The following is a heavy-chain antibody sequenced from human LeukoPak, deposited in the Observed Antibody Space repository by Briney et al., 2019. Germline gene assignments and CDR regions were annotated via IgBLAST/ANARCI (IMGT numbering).Heavy chain of an antibody. CDR1: GFTFSTYW. Sequence: PGGSLRLSCEASGFTFSTYWMHWVRQVPGKGLVWVSRISSDGISTAYADYVKGRFTLSRDNAKNTLYLQMNSLRADDTAVYYCARSREPGRDGDYWGQGTLVTVSS. V-gene: IGHV3-74*01. D-gene: IGHD5-24*01. CDR2: ISSDGIST. CDR3: ARSREPGRDGDY. J-gene: IGHJ4*02.